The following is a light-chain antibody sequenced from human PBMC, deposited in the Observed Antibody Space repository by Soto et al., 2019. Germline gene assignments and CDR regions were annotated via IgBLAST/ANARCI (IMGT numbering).Light chain of an antibody. Sequence: IVMPKKPATLSVSPGERATLSCRASQSVSRNLAWYQQRPGQPPRLLIYDASTRATGIPARFGGSGSGTEFTLTISGLQSEDFAVYYCQPYNNWPLTSGGGTKVDIK. CDR1: QSVSRN. V-gene: IGKV3-15*01. CDR3: QPYNNWPLT. J-gene: IGKJ4*01. CDR2: DAS.